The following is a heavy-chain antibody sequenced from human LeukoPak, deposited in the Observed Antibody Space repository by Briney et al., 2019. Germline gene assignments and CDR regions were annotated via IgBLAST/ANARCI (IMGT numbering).Heavy chain of an antibody. CDR3: AKDLGRYRNNCFDY. CDR1: GFTVSSNY. Sequence: GGSLRLSCAASGFTVSSNYMSWVRQAPGKGLEWVSIIYSGGSTYYADSVKGRLTISRDDSKNTLYLQMNSLRAEDTAVYYCAKDLGRYRNNCFDYWGQGTLVTVSS. V-gene: IGHV3-53*01. CDR2: IYSGGST. J-gene: IGHJ4*02. D-gene: IGHD1-26*01.